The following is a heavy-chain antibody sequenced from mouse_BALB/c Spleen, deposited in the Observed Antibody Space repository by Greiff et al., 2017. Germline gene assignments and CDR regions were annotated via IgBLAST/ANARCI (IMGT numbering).Heavy chain of an antibody. Sequence: VKLMESGAELVRPGSSVKISCKASGYAFSSYWMNWVKQRPGQGLEWIGQIYPGDGDTNYNGKFKGKATLTADKSSSTAYMQLSSLTSEDSAVYFCAYYYYSMDDWGQGTSVTVSS. D-gene: IGHD1-1*01. CDR2: IYPGDGDT. J-gene: IGHJ4*01. CDR3: AYYYYSMDD. V-gene: IGHV1-80*01. CDR1: GYAFSSYW.